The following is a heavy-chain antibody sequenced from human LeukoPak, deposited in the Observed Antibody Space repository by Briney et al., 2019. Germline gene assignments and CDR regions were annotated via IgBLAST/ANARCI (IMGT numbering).Heavy chain of an antibody. D-gene: IGHD3-22*01. J-gene: IGHJ1*01. CDR1: GDTFTDLS. CDR3: ATGDTMIVGYFQH. CDR2: FDPEDGET. V-gene: IGHV1-24*01. Sequence: ASVKVSCKVSGDTFTDLSMHWVRQAPGKGLEWMGGFDPEDGETIYAQKFQGRVTMTEDTSTDTAYMELSSLRSEDTAVYYCATGDTMIVGYFQHWGEGTLVTGSS.